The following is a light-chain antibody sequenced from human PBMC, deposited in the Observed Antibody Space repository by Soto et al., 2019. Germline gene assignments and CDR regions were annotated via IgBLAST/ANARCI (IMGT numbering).Light chain of an antibody. Sequence: QSVLTQPASVSGSPGQSITISCTGTSSDVGSYNLASWYQQRPGKAPKLMIYEGSKRPSGVSNRFSGSKSGNTASLTISGLQAEDEADYYCCSYAGSSPYVFGTGTKVTVL. V-gene: IGLV2-23*01. CDR3: CSYAGSSPYV. CDR2: EGS. J-gene: IGLJ1*01. CDR1: SSDVGSYNL.